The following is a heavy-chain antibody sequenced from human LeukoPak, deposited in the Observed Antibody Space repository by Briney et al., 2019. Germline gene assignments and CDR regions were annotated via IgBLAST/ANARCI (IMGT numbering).Heavy chain of an antibody. V-gene: IGHV1-2*02. CDR2: INPNSGGT. CDR3: ARAAGPGPHYYYMDV. J-gene: IGHJ6*03. Sequence: GASVKVSCKAAGYTFSGYYMHWVRQAPGQGLEWMGWINPNSGGTNYAQKFQGRVTMTRDTSVSTVYMELSRLRSDDTAVYHCARAAGPGPHYYYMDVWGKGTTVTVSS. D-gene: IGHD6-13*01. CDR1: GYTFSGYY.